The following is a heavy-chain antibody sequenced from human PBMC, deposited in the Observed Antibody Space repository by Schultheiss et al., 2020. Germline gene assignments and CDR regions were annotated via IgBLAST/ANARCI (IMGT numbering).Heavy chain of an antibody. CDR3: ARDSLYCSSTSCYDY. J-gene: IGHJ4*02. Sequence: SETLSLTCAVYGGSFSGYYWSWIRQPPGKGLEWIGEINHSGSTNYNPSLKSRVTISVDTSKNQFSLKLSSVTAADTAVYYCARDSLYCSSTSCYDYWGQGTLVTVSS. V-gene: IGHV4-34*01. CDR2: INHSGST. D-gene: IGHD2-2*01. CDR1: GGSFSGYY.